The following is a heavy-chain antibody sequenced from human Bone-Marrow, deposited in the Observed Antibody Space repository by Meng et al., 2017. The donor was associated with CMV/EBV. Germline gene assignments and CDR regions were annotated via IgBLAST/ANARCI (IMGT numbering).Heavy chain of an antibody. CDR1: GGTFSSYT. J-gene: IGHJ4*02. CDR2: IIPILGIA. V-gene: IGHV1-69*04. CDR3: ARDRGLRVFDY. Sequence: SVKVSCKASGGTFSSYTISWVRQAPGQGREWMGRIIPILGIANYAQKFQGRVTITADKSTSTAYMELRSLRSDDTAVYYCARDRGLRVFDYWGQGALVTVSS. D-gene: IGHD5/OR15-5a*01.